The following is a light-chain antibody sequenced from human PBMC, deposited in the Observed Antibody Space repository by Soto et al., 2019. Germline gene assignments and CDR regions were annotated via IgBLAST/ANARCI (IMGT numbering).Light chain of an antibody. CDR3: QQGYSSRVT. V-gene: IGKV1-39*01. Sequence: DIQMTQSPFSLSASVGDRVASTCRASQNITTYVNWYQQKPGKAPNLLIYGASNLQSGVPSRFSGSGSGTGFTLTIISLRPEDFATYYCQQGYSSRVTFGQGTRLDIK. J-gene: IGKJ5*01. CDR1: QNITTY. CDR2: GAS.